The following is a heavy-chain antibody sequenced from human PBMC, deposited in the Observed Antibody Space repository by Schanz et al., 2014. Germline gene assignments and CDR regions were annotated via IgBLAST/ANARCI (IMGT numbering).Heavy chain of an antibody. CDR3: AREAKWGQWYFDL. D-gene: IGHD1-26*01. Sequence: QVQLVESGGGVVQPGRSLKLSCAASGFPFSSHGMHWVRQAPAKGLKWVAVAGDTGTTKYYADSVKGRLTFSRDNSENTVYLEFHSLRAEDTALYYCAREAKWGQWYFDLWGRGSLVTVSS. V-gene: IGHV3-30*03. J-gene: IGHJ2*01. CDR1: GFPFSSHG. CDR2: AGDTGTTK.